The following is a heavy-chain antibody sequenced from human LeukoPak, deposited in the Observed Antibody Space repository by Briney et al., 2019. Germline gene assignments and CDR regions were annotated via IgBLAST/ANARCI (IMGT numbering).Heavy chain of an antibody. CDR3: ARGSSSSSWYSPNYYYYYMGV. CDR1: GYTFTSYD. CDR2: MNPNSGNT. V-gene: IGHV1-8*01. J-gene: IGHJ6*03. Sequence: ASVKVSCKASGYTFTSYDINWVRQATGQGLEWMGWMNPNSGNTGYAQKFQGRVTMTRNTSISTAYMELSSLRSEDTAVYYCARGSSSSSWYSPNYYYYYMGVWGKGTTVTVSS. D-gene: IGHD6-13*01.